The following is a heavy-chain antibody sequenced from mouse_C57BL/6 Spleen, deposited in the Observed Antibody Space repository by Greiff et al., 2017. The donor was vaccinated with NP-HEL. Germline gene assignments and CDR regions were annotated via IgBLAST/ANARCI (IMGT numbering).Heavy chain of an antibody. CDR1: GYTFTSYW. D-gene: IGHD1-1*01. CDR2: INPRNGGT. J-gene: IGHJ4*01. CDR3: ARDDYGSFYAMDY. V-gene: IGHV1-53*01. Sequence: VQLQQSGTELVKPGASVKLSCKASGYTFTSYWMPWVTQRPGQGLEWIGNINPRNGGTNYNEKFKSKATLTVDKSSSTADMQLSSLTSADSAVYYCARDDYGSFYAMDYWVQGTAGTVSS.